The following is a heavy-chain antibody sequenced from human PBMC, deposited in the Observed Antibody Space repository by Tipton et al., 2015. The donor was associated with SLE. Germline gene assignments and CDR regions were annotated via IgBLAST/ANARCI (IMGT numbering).Heavy chain of an antibody. V-gene: IGHV3-30-3*01. D-gene: IGHD3-22*01. J-gene: IGHJ4*02. CDR2: ISYDGSNK. CDR1: GFSFSSYA. Sequence: RSLRLSCAASGFSFSSYAMHWVRQAPGKGLEWVAVISYDGSNKYYADSVKGRFTISRDNSKNTLYLQMNSLRAEDTAVYYCARDAPHYYDSSGYYTYWGQGTQVTVT. CDR3: ARDAPHYYDSSGYYTY.